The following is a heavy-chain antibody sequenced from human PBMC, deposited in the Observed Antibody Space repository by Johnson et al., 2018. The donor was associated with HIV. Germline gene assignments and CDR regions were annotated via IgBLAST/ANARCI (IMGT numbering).Heavy chain of an antibody. CDR3: AREGDYVWGPGKVSDI. D-gene: IGHD3-16*01. J-gene: IGHJ3*02. V-gene: IGHV3-74*02. CDR1: GFTFSSYC. CDR2: INWHGGST. Sequence: VQLVESGGGLVQPGGSLRLSCAASGFTFSSYCMHWVRQAPGKGLVWVSGINWHGGSTGYADSVKGRFTISRDNSKNTLYLQMNSLRAEDTAVYYCAREGDYVWGPGKVSDIWCQGTMVTVSS.